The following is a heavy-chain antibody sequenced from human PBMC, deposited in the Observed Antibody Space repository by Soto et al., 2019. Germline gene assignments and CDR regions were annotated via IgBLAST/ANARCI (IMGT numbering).Heavy chain of an antibody. J-gene: IGHJ4*02. Sequence: GXSLKISCKGSGYSVTSYWMGRVRQMPGKSLDWMGIIYPGDSDTRYSPSFQGQVTISVDTSKNQFSLKLSSVTAADTAVYYFARGPLTARYCSGGSCYFSPYWGQGTLVTVSS. CDR3: ARGPLTARYCSGGSCYFSPY. D-gene: IGHD2-15*01. CDR1: GYSVTSYW. CDR2: IYPGDSDT. V-gene: IGHV5-51*01.